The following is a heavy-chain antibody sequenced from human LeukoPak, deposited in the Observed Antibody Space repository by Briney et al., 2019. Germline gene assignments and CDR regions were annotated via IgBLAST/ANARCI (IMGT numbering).Heavy chain of an antibody. CDR2: ISSSGSSI. V-gene: IGHV3-48*03. CDR1: GFTFSSYE. Sequence: GGSLSLSCAASGFTFSSYEMHWVRQAPGKGLEWVSFISSSGSSIHYADSVKGRFTISRDNAKKSLYLQMNSLRAEDTAIYYCARSRFLEWFLPFDSWGRGTLVTVSS. J-gene: IGHJ4*02. CDR3: ARSRFLEWFLPFDS. D-gene: IGHD3-3*01.